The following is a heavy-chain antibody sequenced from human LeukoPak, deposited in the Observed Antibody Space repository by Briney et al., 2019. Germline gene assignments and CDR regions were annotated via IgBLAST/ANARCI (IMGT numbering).Heavy chain of an antibody. CDR1: GFTFNSYS. Sequence: AGGSLRLSCAASGFTFNSYSMKWVRQAPGKGLQWVAVIDSSGGNIHYADSVEGRFTISRDDSKHTLYLQMTSLRADDTTVYYCATYMQRGAFDYWGQGTLVTVSS. CDR2: IDSSGGNI. D-gene: IGHD4/OR15-4a*01. V-gene: IGHV3-23*01. CDR3: ATYMQRGAFDY. J-gene: IGHJ4*02.